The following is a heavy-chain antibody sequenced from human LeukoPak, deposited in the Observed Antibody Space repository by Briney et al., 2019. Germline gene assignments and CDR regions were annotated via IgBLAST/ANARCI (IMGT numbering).Heavy chain of an antibody. CDR2: ISWNSGSI. D-gene: IGHD6-6*01. CDR1: GFTFGDYA. J-gene: IGHJ4*02. Sequence: GGSLRLSCAASGFTFGDYAMHWVRQAPGKGLEWVSGISWNSGSIGYADSVKGRFTISRDNAKNSLYLQMNSLRAEDTALYYCAKGKSYIAARTFDYWGQGTLVTVSS. V-gene: IGHV3-9*01. CDR3: AKGKSYIAARTFDY.